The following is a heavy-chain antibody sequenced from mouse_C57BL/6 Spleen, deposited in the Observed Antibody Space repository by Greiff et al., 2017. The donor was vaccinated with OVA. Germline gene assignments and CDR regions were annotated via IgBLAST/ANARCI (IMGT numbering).Heavy chain of an antibody. Sequence: VQLQESGPELVKPGASVKISCKASGYAFSSSWMNWVKQRPGKGLEWIGRIYPGDGDTNYNGKFKGKATLTADKSSSTAYMQLSSLTSEDSAVYFCARYLYGWYFDVWGTGTTVTVSS. CDR2: IYPGDGDT. D-gene: IGHD5-1*01. V-gene: IGHV1-82*01. CDR1: GYAFSSSW. J-gene: IGHJ1*03. CDR3: ARYLYGWYFDV.